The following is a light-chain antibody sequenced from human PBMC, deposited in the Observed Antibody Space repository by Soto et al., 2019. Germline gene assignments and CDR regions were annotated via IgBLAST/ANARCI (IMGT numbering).Light chain of an antibody. J-gene: IGKJ2*01. CDR2: DAS. Sequence: DIQMTQSPSTLSASVGDRVTITCRASQSISSWLAWYQQKPGKAPKLLIYDASSLESGVPSRFSGSGSGTAFTLTISSLQPDDFATYYCQHYNSYPMYTFGQGTKLEIK. CDR3: QHYNSYPMYT. V-gene: IGKV1-5*01. CDR1: QSISSW.